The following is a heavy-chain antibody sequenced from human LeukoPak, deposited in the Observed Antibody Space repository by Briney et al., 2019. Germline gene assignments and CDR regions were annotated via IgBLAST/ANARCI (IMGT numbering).Heavy chain of an antibody. V-gene: IGHV3-48*04. Sequence: GGSLRLSCAASGFTFSSYSMNWVRQAPGKGLEWVSYISSSSSTIYYADSVKGRFTISRDNAKNSLYLQMNSLRAEDTAVYYCARNLETPVVAASFDYWGQGTLVTVSS. CDR3: ARNLETPVVAASFDY. D-gene: IGHD2-15*01. CDR1: GFTFSSYS. J-gene: IGHJ4*02. CDR2: ISSSSSTI.